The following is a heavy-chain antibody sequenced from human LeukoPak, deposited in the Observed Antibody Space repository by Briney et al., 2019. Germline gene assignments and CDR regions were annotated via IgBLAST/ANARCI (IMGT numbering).Heavy chain of an antibody. J-gene: IGHJ4*02. V-gene: IGHV3-21*01. Sequence: GGSLRLSCAASGFTFSSYSMNWVRQAPGKGLVWVSSISSSSSYIYYADSVKGRFTISRDNAKNSLYLQMNSLRAEDTAVYYCARDRYDFWSGFDYWGQGTLVTVSS. CDR1: GFTFSSYS. CDR3: ARDRYDFWSGFDY. CDR2: ISSSSSYI. D-gene: IGHD3-3*01.